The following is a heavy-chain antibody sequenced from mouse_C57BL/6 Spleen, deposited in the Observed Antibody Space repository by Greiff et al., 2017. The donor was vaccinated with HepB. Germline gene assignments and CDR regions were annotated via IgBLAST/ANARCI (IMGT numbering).Heavy chain of an antibody. CDR2: INPYNGGT. J-gene: IGHJ2*01. Sequence: VQLKESGPVLVKPGASVKMSCKASGYTFTDYYMNWVKQSHGKSLEWIGVINPYNGGTSYNQKFKGKATLTVDKSSSTAYMELNSLTSEDSAVYYCAREDYYGSLFDYWGQGTTLTVSS. CDR1: GYTFTDYY. V-gene: IGHV1-19*01. D-gene: IGHD1-1*01. CDR3: AREDYYGSLFDY.